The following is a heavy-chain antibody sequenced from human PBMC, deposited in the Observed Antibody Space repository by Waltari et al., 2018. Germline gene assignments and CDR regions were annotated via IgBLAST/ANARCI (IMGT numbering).Heavy chain of an antibody. Sequence: QVQLVQSGAEVKKPGASVKVSCKTSGYSFSDYDINWVRQATGQGLEWMGWINRKNGKTGDANKFKGRVTITSDTATETVYMELSSLRVDDTAVYYCARVPGISVAGSDSWGQGTLVTVSS. D-gene: IGHD6-19*01. CDR1: GYSFSDYD. CDR3: ARVPGISVAGSDS. CDR2: INRKNGKT. J-gene: IGHJ4*02. V-gene: IGHV1-8*03.